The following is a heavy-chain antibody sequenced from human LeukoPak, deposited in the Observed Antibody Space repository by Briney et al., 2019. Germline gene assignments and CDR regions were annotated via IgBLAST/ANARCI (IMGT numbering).Heavy chain of an antibody. D-gene: IGHD6-13*01. CDR1: GFTFSSYS. V-gene: IGHV3-21*01. Sequence: PGGSLRLSCAASGFTFSSYSMNWVRQAPGKGLEWVSSISSSSSYIYYADSVKGRFTISRDNAKNSLYLQMNSLRAEDTAVYYCAREGRYSSSWVRYYYYYMDVWGKGTTVTVSS. CDR2: ISSSSSYI. CDR3: AREGRYSSSWVRYYYYYMDV. J-gene: IGHJ6*03.